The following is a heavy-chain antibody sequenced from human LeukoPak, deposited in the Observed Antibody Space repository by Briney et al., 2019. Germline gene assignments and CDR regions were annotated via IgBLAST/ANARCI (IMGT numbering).Heavy chain of an antibody. CDR3: ARVVDTHFDY. Sequence: GQSLRLSCAASGFTFSSYWIHWVRQPPGKVLVWVSRIKSEGSTTTYADSVKARFTICRETATNTLYLQMNSLRAEDTAVYYCARVVDTHFDYWGQGTLVTVSS. CDR2: IKSEGSTT. CDR1: GFTFSSYW. D-gene: IGHD5-18*01. J-gene: IGHJ4*02. V-gene: IGHV3-74*01.